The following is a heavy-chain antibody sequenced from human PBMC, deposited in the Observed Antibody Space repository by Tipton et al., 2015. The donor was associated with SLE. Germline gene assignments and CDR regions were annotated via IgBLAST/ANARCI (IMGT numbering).Heavy chain of an antibody. CDR1: GDSITSITRTNW. D-gene: IGHD1-1*01. Sequence: TLSLTCTVSGDSITSITRTNWWSWVRQPPGKGLEWIGEIFHSGSTNYRPSLRSRVAVSMDTSRNQFSLRLKSVTAANTAVYYCATGHFDFWGQGRLVTVSS. V-gene: IGHV4-4*02. CDR2: IFHSGST. CDR3: ATGHFDF. J-gene: IGHJ5*01.